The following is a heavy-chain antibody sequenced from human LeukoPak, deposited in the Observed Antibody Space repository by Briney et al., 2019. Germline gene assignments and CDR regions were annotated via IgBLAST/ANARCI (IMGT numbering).Heavy chain of an antibody. CDR1: GGSISSGDYY. V-gene: IGHV4-30-4*01. D-gene: IGHD3-10*01. CDR3: ARGHRNIWFGEFLDAFDI. J-gene: IGHJ3*02. CDR2: IYYSGST. Sequence: SETLSLTRTVSGGSISSGDYYWSWIRQPPGKGLEWIGYIYYSGSTYYNPSLKSRFTISVDTSKNQFSLKLSSVTAADTAVYYCARGHRNIWFGEFLDAFDIWGQGTMVTVSS.